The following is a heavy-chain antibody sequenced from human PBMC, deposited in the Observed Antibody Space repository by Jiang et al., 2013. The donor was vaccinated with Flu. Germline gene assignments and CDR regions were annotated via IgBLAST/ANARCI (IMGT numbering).Heavy chain of an antibody. Sequence: EVQLLESGGGLVQPGRSLRLSCAASGFTFDDYAMHWVRQAPGKGLEWVSGISWNSGSIGYADSVKGRFTISRDNAKNSLYLQMNSLRAEDTALYYCAKGKYTAVAVDLDYWGQGTLVTVSS. V-gene: IGHV3-9*01. CDR2: ISWNSGSI. CDR3: AKGKYTAVAVDLDY. CDR1: GFTFDDYA. J-gene: IGHJ4*02. D-gene: IGHD6-19*01.